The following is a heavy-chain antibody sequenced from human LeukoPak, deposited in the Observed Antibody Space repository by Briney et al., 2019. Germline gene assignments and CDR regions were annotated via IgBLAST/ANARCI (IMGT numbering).Heavy chain of an antibody. V-gene: IGHV4-39*07. CDR2: IYYSGST. Sequence: SETLSLTCTVSGGSISSSSYYWGWIRQPPGKGLEWIGSIYYSGSTNYNPSLKSRVTISVDTSKNQFSLKLSSVTAADTAVYYCARGRGVRFGGVSLLYWGQGTLVTVSS. D-gene: IGHD3-16*01. J-gene: IGHJ4*02. CDR1: GGSISSSSYY. CDR3: ARGRGVRFGGVSLLY.